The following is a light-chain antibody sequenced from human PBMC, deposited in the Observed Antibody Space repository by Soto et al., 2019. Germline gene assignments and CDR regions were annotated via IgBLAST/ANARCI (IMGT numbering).Light chain of an antibody. CDR1: QSVGSD. Sequence: EIVMTQSPATLSVFPGERATLSCRASQSVGSDFAWYQQKPGQPPRLLIYGASTGDTDIQARFSGSGSGTDFTFTISRLPAEDCAIYYCQQYNNWPRTFGQGTKVEIK. V-gene: IGKV3-15*01. J-gene: IGKJ1*01. CDR2: GAS. CDR3: QQYNNWPRT.